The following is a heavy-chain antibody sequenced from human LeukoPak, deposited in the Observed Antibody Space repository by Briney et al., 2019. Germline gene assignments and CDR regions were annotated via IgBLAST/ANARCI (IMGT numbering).Heavy chain of an antibody. V-gene: IGHV4-4*02. CDR3: ARDMTTVVTPRGVDI. D-gene: IGHD4-23*01. J-gene: IGHJ3*02. Sequence: SETLSLTCAVSGGSISSSNWWSWVRQPPGKGLEWIGEIYHSGSTNYNPSLKSRVTISVDKSKNQFSLKLSSVTAADTAVYYCARDMTTVVTPRGVDIWGQGTMVTVSS. CDR1: GGSISSSNW. CDR2: IYHSGST.